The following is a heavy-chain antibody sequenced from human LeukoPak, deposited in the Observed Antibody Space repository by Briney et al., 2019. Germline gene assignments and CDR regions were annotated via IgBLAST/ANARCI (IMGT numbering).Heavy chain of an antibody. D-gene: IGHD3-22*01. J-gene: IGHJ5*02. CDR3: ARVETGSGYLYWFDP. Sequence: ASVKVSCKASGYTFTSYDINWVRQAPGQGLEWMGWINTNTGNPTYAQGFTGRFVFSLDTSVSTAYLQISSLKAEDTAVYYCARVETGSGYLYWFDPWGQGTLVTVSS. CDR1: GYTFTSYD. CDR2: INTNTGNP. V-gene: IGHV7-4-1*02.